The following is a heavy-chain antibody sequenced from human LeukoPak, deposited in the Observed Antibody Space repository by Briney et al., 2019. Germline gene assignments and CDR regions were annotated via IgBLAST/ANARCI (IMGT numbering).Heavy chain of an antibody. CDR1: GGSISSSSYY. Sequence: SETLSLTCTVSGGSISSSSYYWGWIRQPPGKGLEWIGSIYYSGSTYYNPSLKSRVTISVDTSENQFSLKLSSVTAADTAVYYCARPLGPYSSSWYYWGQGTLVTVSS. D-gene: IGHD6-13*01. V-gene: IGHV4-39*01. CDR2: IYYSGST. CDR3: ARPLGPYSSSWYY. J-gene: IGHJ4*02.